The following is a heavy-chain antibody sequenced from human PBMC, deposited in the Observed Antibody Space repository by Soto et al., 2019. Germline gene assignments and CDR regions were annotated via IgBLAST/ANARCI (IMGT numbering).Heavy chain of an antibody. CDR2: IKSKTEGGTT. Sequence: EVQLVESGGGLVKPGGSLRLSCAASGFTFSNAWMSWVRQAPGKGLEWVGRIKSKTEGGTTDYAAPVKGRFTISRYDWNNTLYLQMNSLKAEDTAVYYCTTPGSGWRGGYFDLWGRGTLVTVSS. D-gene: IGHD6-19*01. CDR1: GFTFSNAW. J-gene: IGHJ2*01. V-gene: IGHV3-15*01. CDR3: TTPGSGWRGGYFDL.